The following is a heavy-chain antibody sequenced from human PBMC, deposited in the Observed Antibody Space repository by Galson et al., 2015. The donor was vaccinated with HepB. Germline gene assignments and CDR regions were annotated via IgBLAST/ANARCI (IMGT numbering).Heavy chain of an antibody. Sequence: SVKVSCKASGYTFTSYAMHWVRQAPGQRPEWMGWINAGNGNTKYSQKFQGRVTITRDTSASTAYMELSSLRSEDTAVYYCASLGIAVADADYWGQGTLVTVSS. CDR3: ASLGIAVADADY. CDR1: GYTFTSYA. V-gene: IGHV1-3*01. J-gene: IGHJ4*02. CDR2: INAGNGNT. D-gene: IGHD6-19*01.